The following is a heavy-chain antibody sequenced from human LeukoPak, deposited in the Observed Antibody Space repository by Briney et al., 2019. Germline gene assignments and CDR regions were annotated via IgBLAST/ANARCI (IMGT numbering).Heavy chain of an antibody. CDR2: MNPNSGNT. J-gene: IGHJ5*02. V-gene: IGHV1-8*03. D-gene: IGHD1-26*01. CDR1: GYTFTSYD. Sequence: GASVKVSCKASGYTFTSYDINWVRQATGQGLEWMGWMNPNSGNTGCAQKFQGRVTITRNTSISTAYMELSSLRSEDTAVYYCARETEWELIEGTWFDPWGQGTLVTVSS. CDR3: ARETEWELIEGTWFDP.